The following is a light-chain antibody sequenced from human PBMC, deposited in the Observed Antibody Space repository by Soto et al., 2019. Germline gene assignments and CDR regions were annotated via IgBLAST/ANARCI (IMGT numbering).Light chain of an antibody. CDR3: SSYTSISTYV. Sequence: QSVLTQPASVSGSPGQSITISCTGSSSDVGSFNYVSWYQQHPGKAPKIMIYEVSYRPSGVSNRFSGSKSGNTASLTISGLQAEDEADYYCSSYTSISTYVFGIGTKVTVL. J-gene: IGLJ1*01. V-gene: IGLV2-14*01. CDR2: EVS. CDR1: SSDVGSFNY.